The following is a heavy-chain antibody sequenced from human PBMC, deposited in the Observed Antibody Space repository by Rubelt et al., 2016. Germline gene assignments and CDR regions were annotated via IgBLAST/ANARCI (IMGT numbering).Heavy chain of an antibody. D-gene: IGHD3-10*01. J-gene: IGHJ4*02. CDR2: ISGSGGST. V-gene: IGHV3-23*01. CDR1: GFTFRTYA. Sequence: EVQLLESGGDLVQPGGSLRLSCAASGFTFRTYAMTWFRQAPGKGLEWVSAISGSGGSTYYEDSVKGRFTISRDNSKNTLYLQMNSLRAEDTAVYYCAKGMVRGVMDYFDYWGQGTLVTVSS. CDR3: AKGMVRGVMDYFDY.